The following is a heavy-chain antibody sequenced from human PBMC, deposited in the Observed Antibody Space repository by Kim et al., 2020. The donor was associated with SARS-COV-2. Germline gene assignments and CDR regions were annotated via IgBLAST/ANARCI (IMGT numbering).Heavy chain of an antibody. CDR3: ARVGKTYSSSSVGWFDP. D-gene: IGHD6-6*01. CDR2: INAGNGNT. V-gene: IGHV1-3*01. J-gene: IGHJ5*02. Sequence: ASVKVSCKASGYTFTSYAMHWVRQAPGQRLEWMGWINAGNGNTKYSQKFQGRVTITRDTSASTAYMELSSLRSEDTAVYYCARVGKTYSSSSVGWFDPWGQGTLVTVSS. CDR1: GYTFTSYA.